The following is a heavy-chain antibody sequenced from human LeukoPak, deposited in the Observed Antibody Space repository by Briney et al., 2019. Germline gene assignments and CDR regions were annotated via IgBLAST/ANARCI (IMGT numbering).Heavy chain of an antibody. CDR3: ARDVYYYGSGIWNWFDP. D-gene: IGHD3-10*01. V-gene: IGHV4-59*12. Sequence: SETLSLTCTVSGGSISSYYWSWIRQPPGKGLEWFGYIYYSGSTNYNPSLKSRVTISVDMSKNQFSLKLSSVTAADTAVYYCARDVYYYGSGIWNWFDPWGQGTLVTVSS. J-gene: IGHJ5*02. CDR1: GGSISSYY. CDR2: IYYSGST.